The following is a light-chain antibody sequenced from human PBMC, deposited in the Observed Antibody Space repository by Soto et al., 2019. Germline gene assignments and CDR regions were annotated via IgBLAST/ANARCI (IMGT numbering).Light chain of an antibody. CDR1: SSDVGGYKY. CDR3: SSYTTSGSPV. J-gene: IGLJ1*01. CDR2: EVS. Sequence: QSALTQPASVSGSPGQSITISCTGTSSDVGGYKYVSWYQLRPGKAPRLMISEVSNRPSGVSGRFSGSKSEKTASLTISGLQAEDEADYYCSSYTTSGSPVFGSGTKVTVL. V-gene: IGLV2-14*01.